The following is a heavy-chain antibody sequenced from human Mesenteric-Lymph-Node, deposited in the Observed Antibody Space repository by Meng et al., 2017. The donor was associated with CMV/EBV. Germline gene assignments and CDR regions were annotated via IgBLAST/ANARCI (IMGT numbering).Heavy chain of an antibody. CDR1: GFTFSSYS. Sequence: GESLKISCAASGFTFSSYSMNWVRQAPGKGLEWVSYISSSSSTIYYTDSVKGRFTISRDNAKNSLYLQMDSLGAEDTAVYYCAKDRAVVGPVVGYFDSWGQGSLVTVSS. V-gene: IGHV3-48*04. D-gene: IGHD6-13*01. CDR2: ISSSSSTI. CDR3: AKDRAVVGPVVGYFDS. J-gene: IGHJ4*02.